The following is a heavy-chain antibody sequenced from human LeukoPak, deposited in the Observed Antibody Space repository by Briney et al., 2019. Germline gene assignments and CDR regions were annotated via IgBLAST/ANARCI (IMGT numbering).Heavy chain of an antibody. J-gene: IGHJ3*02. CDR2: INHSGSI. CDR3: ARGGGYCTNGVCHIPPPNAFDI. Sequence: SETLSLTCAVYGGSFSGYYWSWIRQPPGKGLEWMGEINHSGSINYNPSLKSRVTISVDTSKNQFSLKLISVTAADTAVYYCARGGGYCTNGVCHIPPPNAFDIWGQGTMVTVSS. V-gene: IGHV4-34*01. D-gene: IGHD2-8*01. CDR1: GGSFSGYY.